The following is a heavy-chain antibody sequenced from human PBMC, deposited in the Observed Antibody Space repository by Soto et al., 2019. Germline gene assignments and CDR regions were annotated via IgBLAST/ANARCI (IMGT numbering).Heavy chain of an antibody. V-gene: IGHV1-18*01. J-gene: IGHJ5*02. CDR2: ISAYNGNT. CDR3: ARRLRFLEWFWFAP. D-gene: IGHD3-3*01. CDR1: GYTFTCYG. Sequence: ASVKVSCKASGYTFTCYGISWVRQAPGQGLEWMGWISAYNGNTNYAQKLQGRVTMTTDTSTSTAYMELRSLRSDDTAVYYCARRLRFLEWFWFAPRGQGTLVTVSS.